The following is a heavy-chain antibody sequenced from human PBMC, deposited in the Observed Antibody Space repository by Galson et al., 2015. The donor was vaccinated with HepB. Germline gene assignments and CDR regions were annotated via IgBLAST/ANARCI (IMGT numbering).Heavy chain of an antibody. CDR2: IYYGGAT. Sequence: LSLTCTVSGGSISTYYWSWIRQPPGKGLEWIGYIYYGGATNYNPSLKSRVTISVDTSKIQFSLKLSSVSAADTAVYYCARGGAAAGAFFDYWGQGILVTVSS. CDR1: GGSISTYY. J-gene: IGHJ4*02. CDR3: ARGGAAAGAFFDY. V-gene: IGHV4-59*01. D-gene: IGHD6-13*01.